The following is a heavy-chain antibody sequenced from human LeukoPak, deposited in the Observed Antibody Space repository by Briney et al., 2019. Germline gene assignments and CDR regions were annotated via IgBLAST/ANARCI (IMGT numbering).Heavy chain of an antibody. CDR2: ISGSGGST. V-gene: IGHV3-23*01. CDR1: GFTFSSYA. CDR3: AKGNCSGGSCYSGYYFDY. Sequence: GGSLRLSCAASGFTFSSYAMSWVRQAPGKGLEGVSAISGSGGSTYYADSVKGRFTISRDNSKNTLYLQMNSLRAEDTAVYYCAKGNCSGGSCYSGYYFDYWGQGTLVTVSS. J-gene: IGHJ4*02. D-gene: IGHD2-15*01.